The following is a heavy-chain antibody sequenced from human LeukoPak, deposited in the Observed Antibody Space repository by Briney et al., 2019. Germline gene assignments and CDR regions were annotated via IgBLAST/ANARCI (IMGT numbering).Heavy chain of an antibody. J-gene: IGHJ1*01. CDR3: ARVVYGDYVLYFQH. V-gene: IGHV3-21*01. D-gene: IGHD4-17*01. CDR2: ISSSSSYI. CDR1: GFTFSSYS. Sequence: RGSLRLSCAASGFTFSSYSMNWVRQAPGKGLEWVSSISSSSSYIYYADSVKGRFTISRDNAKNSLYLQMNSLRAEDTAVYYCARVVYGDYVLYFQHWGQGTLVTVSS.